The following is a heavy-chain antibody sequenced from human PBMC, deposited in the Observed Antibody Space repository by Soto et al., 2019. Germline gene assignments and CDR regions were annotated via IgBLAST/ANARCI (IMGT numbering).Heavy chain of an antibody. J-gene: IGHJ4*02. D-gene: IGHD6-13*01. CDR2: ISGSTSHT. V-gene: IGHV3-11*05. Sequence: QVQLVESGGGLVKPGGSLRLSCAVSGFTFSDYYMTWIRQAPGTGLQWVSNISGSTSHTNYADSVKGRFTISRDNAKNSLFLQMNSLRAEDTAVYYCARGRGAAADYFDFWGQGTLVTVSS. CDR3: ARGRGAAADYFDF. CDR1: GFTFSDYY.